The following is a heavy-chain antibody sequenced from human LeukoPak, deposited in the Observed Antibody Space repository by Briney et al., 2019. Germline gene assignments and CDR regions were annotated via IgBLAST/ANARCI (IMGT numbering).Heavy chain of an antibody. Sequence: GDSLRLSCAASGFTFTKYWMTWVRQAPGKGLEWVGNIKQDGSDKNYMDSVKGRFTISRDNTRNSVYLQMSSLSAEDTAVYYCAREVWGPEYWGQGTLVTVSS. V-gene: IGHV3-7*01. CDR2: IKQDGSDK. CDR3: AREVWGPEY. J-gene: IGHJ4*02. CDR1: GFTFTKYW. D-gene: IGHD1-14*01.